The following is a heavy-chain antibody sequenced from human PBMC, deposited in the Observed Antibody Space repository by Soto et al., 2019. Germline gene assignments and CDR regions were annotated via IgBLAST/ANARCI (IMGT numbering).Heavy chain of an antibody. Sequence: GGSLRLSCAASGFTFSSYAMSWVRQAPGKGLEWVSAISGSGGSTYYADSVKGRFTISRDNSKNTLYLQMNSLRAEDTAVYYSAKPENSGSFVGAFDYWGQGTLVTVSS. CDR2: ISGSGGST. CDR1: GFTFSSYA. V-gene: IGHV3-23*01. J-gene: IGHJ4*02. D-gene: IGHD1-26*01. CDR3: AKPENSGSFVGAFDY.